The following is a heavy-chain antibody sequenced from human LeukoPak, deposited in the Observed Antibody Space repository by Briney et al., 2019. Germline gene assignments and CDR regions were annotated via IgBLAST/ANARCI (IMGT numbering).Heavy chain of an antibody. V-gene: IGHV1-69*13. CDR3: AREVRPQYYEFWSGSPYFDY. J-gene: IGHJ4*02. D-gene: IGHD3-3*01. CDR1: GGTFSSYA. Sequence: SVKVSCKASGGTFSSYAISWVRQAPGQGLEWMGGIIPIFGTANYAQKFQGRVTITADESTSTAYMELSSLRSEDTAVYYCAREVRPQYYEFWSGSPYFDYWGQGTLVTVSS. CDR2: IIPIFGTA.